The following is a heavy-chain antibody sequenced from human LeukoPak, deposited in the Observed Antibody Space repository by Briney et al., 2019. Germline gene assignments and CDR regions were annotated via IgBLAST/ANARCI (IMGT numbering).Heavy chain of an antibody. D-gene: IGHD4-17*01. CDR1: GFTFSDYY. Sequence: PGGSLRLSCAASGFTFSDYYMSWIRQAPERGLEGVSYISSSSSYTNYADSVKGRFTISRDNAKNSLYLQMSSLRAEDTAVYYCARVLYGDYYYFDYWGQGTLVTVSS. J-gene: IGHJ4*02. V-gene: IGHV3-11*05. CDR2: ISSSSSYT. CDR3: ARVLYGDYYYFDY.